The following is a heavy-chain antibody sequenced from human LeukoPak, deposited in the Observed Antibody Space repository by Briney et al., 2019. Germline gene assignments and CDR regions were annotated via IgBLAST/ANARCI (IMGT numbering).Heavy chain of an antibody. D-gene: IGHD3-9*01. CDR1: GFTFSSYA. CDR3: AKRGYDILTGYYA. V-gene: IGHV3-23*01. CDR2: ISGSGGST. J-gene: IGHJ5*02. Sequence: GGSLRLSCAASGFTFSSYAMSWVRQAPGKGLEWVSAISGSGGSTYYADSVKGRFAISRDNSKNTLYLQMNSLRAEDTAVYYCAKRGYDILTGYYAWGQGTLVTVSS.